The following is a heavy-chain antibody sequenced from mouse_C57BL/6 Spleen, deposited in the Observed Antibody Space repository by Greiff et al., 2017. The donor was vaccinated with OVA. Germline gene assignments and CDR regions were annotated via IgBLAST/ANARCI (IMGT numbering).Heavy chain of an antibody. CDR1: GFTFSDYG. D-gene: IGHD1-1*01. J-gene: IGHJ2*01. Sequence: EVQVVESGGGLVKPGGSLKLSCAASGFTFSDYGMHWVRQAPEKGLEWVAYISSGSSTIYYADTVKGRFTISRDNAKNTLFLQMTSLRSEDTAMYYCARAPLYYYGSSYFDYWGKGTTLTVSS. CDR3: ARAPLYYYGSSYFDY. V-gene: IGHV5-17*01. CDR2: ISSGSSTI.